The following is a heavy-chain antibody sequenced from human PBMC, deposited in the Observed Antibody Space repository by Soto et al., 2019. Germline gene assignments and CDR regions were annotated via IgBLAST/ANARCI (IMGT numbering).Heavy chain of an antibody. J-gene: IGHJ4*02. CDR1: GFTFSNYD. D-gene: IGHD3-10*01. Sequence: EVQLVESGGDLAQPGGSLRLSCAASGFTFSNYDFHWVRQTPGKGLEWVSAIGTADDTYYPGSVKGRFTISRENAKSSLYRQMNSVRVGDTAVYYCVRGRGGGWFGDPFHWGQGTLVNVSS. CDR2: IGTADDT. CDR3: VRGRGGGWFGDPFH. V-gene: IGHV3-13*04.